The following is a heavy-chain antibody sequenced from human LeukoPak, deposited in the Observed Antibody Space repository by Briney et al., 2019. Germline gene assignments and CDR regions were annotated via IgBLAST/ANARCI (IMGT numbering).Heavy chain of an antibody. D-gene: IGHD3-9*01. CDR3: ARDPAYDILTEDYFDY. CDR2: VNPSGGST. Sequence: ASVKVSCKASGYTFTSYYMHWVRQAPGQGLEWMGIVNPSGGSTSYAQKFQGRVTMTRDTSTSTVYMELSSLRSEDTAVYYCARDPAYDILTEDYFDYWGQGTLVTVSS. J-gene: IGHJ4*02. CDR1: GYTFTSYY. V-gene: IGHV1-46*01.